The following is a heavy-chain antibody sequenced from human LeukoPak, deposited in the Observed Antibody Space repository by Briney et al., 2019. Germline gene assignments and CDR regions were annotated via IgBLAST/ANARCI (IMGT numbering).Heavy chain of an antibody. CDR2: INPSGST. CDR3: VRGSRVYCGGDCYYY. D-gene: IGHD2-21*02. V-gene: IGHV4-34*01. Sequence: SEALSLTCTVFGGSFSGYYWSWIRQPPDKGLEWIGEINPSGSTNYNPSLKTRVTISTDTSKNHFSLNLNSVTAADTGVYYCVRGSRVYCGGDCYYYWGQGTLVTVSS. J-gene: IGHJ4*02. CDR1: GGSFSGYY.